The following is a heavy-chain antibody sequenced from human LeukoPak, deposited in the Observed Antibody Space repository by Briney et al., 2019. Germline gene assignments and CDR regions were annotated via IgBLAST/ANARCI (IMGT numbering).Heavy chain of an antibody. CDR2: IYYSGST. D-gene: IGHD1-1*01. J-gene: IGHJ6*03. V-gene: IGHV4-31*03. CDR3: ARGTWPGDYYYYYMDV. CDR1: GGSISSGGYY. Sequence: SQTLSLTCTVSGGSISSGGYYWSWIRQHPGKGLEWIGYIYYSGSTYYNPSLKSRVTISVDTSKNQFSLKLSSVTAADTAVYYCARGTWPGDYYYYYMDVWGRGTTVTVSS.